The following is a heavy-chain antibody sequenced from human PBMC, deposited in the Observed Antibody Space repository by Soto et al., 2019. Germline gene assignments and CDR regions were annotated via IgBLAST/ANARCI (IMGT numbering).Heavy chain of an antibody. CDR3: ARVSGYSYGSLDY. Sequence: QVQLVESGGGVVQPGRSLRLSCAASGFTFSSYGMHWVRQAPGKGLEWVAVIWYDGSNKYYADSVKGRFTISRDNSKNTLYLQMNRLRAEDTAVYYCARVSGYSYGSLDYWGQGTLVTVSS. J-gene: IGHJ4*02. D-gene: IGHD5-18*01. CDR1: GFTFSSYG. CDR2: IWYDGSNK. V-gene: IGHV3-33*01.